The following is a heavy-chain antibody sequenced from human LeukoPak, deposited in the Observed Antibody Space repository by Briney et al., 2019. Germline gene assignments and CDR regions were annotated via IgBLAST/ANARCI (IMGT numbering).Heavy chain of an antibody. Sequence: GGSLRLSCAASGFIYHLYWTKWVPQAPGKGLEWVANIKQDGSEKYYVDFVMGRFTISRDNAKNSLYLQMNSLRAEDTAVYFFARDAHRGGDLDYWGQGTLVTVSS. CDR2: IKQDGSEK. CDR1: GFIYHLYW. D-gene: IGHD2-21*02. J-gene: IGHJ4*02. CDR3: ARDAHRGGDLDY. V-gene: IGHV3-7*01.